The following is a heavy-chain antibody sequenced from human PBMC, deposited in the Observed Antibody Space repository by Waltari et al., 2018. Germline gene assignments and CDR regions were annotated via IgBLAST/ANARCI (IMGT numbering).Heavy chain of an antibody. D-gene: IGHD3-22*01. Sequence: NAWMSWVRQAPGKGLEWVGRIKSKIDGGTIDYLESMKGRFTISRDDSKDTLYLEMNSLKGEDTAVYYCTIDRGHWFDPWGQGTLVTVSS. CDR1: NAW. CDR2: IKSKIDGGTI. J-gene: IGHJ5*02. CDR3: TIDRGHWFDP. V-gene: IGHV3-15*01.